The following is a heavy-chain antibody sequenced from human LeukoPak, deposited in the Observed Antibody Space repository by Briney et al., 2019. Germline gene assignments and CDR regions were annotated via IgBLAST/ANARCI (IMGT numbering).Heavy chain of an antibody. V-gene: IGHV1-2*02. CDR3: ARSVAGSGGGDYFDY. J-gene: IGHJ4*02. Sequence: GASVKVSCKASGGTFSSYAISWVRQAPGQGLEWMGWINPNSGDTNYAQKFQGRVTMTRDTSISTAYMELSRLRSNDTAVYYCARSVAGSGGGDYFDYWGQGTLVTVSS. CDR1: GGTFSSYA. CDR2: INPNSGDT. D-gene: IGHD6-19*01.